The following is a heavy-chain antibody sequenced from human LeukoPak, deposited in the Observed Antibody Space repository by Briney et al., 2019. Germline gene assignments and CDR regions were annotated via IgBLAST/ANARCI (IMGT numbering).Heavy chain of an antibody. V-gene: IGHV1-69*05. Sequence: GSSVKVSCKASGGTFSSYAISWVRQAPGQGLEWMGGIIPIFGTANYAQKFQGRVTITRDMSTSTAYMELSSLRSEDTAVYYCAPRSYISAAGTGGFDYWGQGTLVTVSS. J-gene: IGHJ4*02. CDR1: GGTFSSYA. CDR3: APRSYISAAGTGGFDY. D-gene: IGHD6-13*01. CDR2: IIPIFGTA.